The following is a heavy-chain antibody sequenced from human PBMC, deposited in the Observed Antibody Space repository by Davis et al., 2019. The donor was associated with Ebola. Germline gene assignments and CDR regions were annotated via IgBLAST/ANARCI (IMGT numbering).Heavy chain of an antibody. J-gene: IGHJ5*02. CDR3: ARDGVENWFDP. V-gene: IGHV3-7*03. CDR2: IKQDGGEK. Sequence: GESLKISCAASGFTFSSYWMSWVRQAPGKGLEWVANIKQDGGEKYYVDSVKGRFTISRDNAKNSLYLQMNSLRAEDTAVYYCARDGVENWFDPWGQGTLVTVSS. CDR1: GFTFSSYW. D-gene: IGHD3-10*01.